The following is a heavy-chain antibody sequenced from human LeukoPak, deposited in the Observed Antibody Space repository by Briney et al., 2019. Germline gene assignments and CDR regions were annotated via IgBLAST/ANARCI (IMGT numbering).Heavy chain of an antibody. V-gene: IGHV3-21*01. CDR3: ASDYYDSSGYYRDAFDI. J-gene: IGHJ3*02. CDR2: ISSSSSYI. Sequence: GGSLRLSCAASGFTFSSYSMNWVRQAPGKGLEWVSSISSSSSYIYYADSVKVRFTISRDNAKNSLYLQMNSLRAEDTAVYYCASDYYDSSGYYRDAFDIRGQGTMVTVSS. CDR1: GFTFSSYS. D-gene: IGHD3-22*01.